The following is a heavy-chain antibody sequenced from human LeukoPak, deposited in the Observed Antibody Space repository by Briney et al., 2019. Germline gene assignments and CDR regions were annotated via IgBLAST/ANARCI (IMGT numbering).Heavy chain of an antibody. V-gene: IGHV4-4*07. CDR3: ARTLVPASKGAFGI. CDR1: DGSISGYY. Sequence: RSSETLSLTCTVSDGSISGYYWGWIRQPAGKGLEWIGRIYISGSTDYNPSLKSRVTMSVDTSKNQFSLKLSSVTAADTAVYYCARTLVPASKGAFGIWGQGTMVAVSS. D-gene: IGHD2-2*01. CDR2: IYISGST. J-gene: IGHJ3*02.